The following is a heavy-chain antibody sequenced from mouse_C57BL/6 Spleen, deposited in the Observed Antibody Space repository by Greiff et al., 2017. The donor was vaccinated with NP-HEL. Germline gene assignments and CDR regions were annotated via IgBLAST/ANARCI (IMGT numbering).Heavy chain of an antibody. Sequence: EVQLQESGPGLVKPSQSLSLTCSVTGYSITSGYYWNWIRQFPGNKLEWMGYISYDGSNNYNPSLKNRISITRDTSKNQFFLKLNSVTTEDTATYYCAREEDYYGRWGYFEVWGTGTTVTVSS. J-gene: IGHJ1*03. CDR2: ISYDGSN. CDR1: GYSITSGYY. V-gene: IGHV3-6*01. CDR3: AREEDYYGRWGYFEV. D-gene: IGHD1-1*01.